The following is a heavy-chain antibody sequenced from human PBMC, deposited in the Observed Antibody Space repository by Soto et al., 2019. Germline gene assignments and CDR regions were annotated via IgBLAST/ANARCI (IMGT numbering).Heavy chain of an antibody. Sequence: SETLSLTCTVSGGSISSYYWSWIRQPPGKGLEWIGYIYYSGSTNYNPSLKSRVTISVDTSKNQFSLKLSSVTAADTAVYYCARVTWFYRMDVWGQGTTVTVSS. V-gene: IGHV4-59*01. J-gene: IGHJ6*02. CDR1: GGSISSYY. CDR3: ARVTWFYRMDV. D-gene: IGHD3-9*01. CDR2: IYYSGST.